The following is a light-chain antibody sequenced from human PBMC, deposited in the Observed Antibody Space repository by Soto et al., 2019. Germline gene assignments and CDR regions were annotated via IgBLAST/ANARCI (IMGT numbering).Light chain of an antibody. CDR2: EVS. CDR1: SSDVGGYNY. CDR3: NSYAGSFNGV. J-gene: IGLJ2*01. V-gene: IGLV2-8*01. Sequence: QSALTQPPSASGSPGQSVTISCTGTSSDVGGYNYVSWYQQHPGKAPKLIISEVSKRPSGVPDRFSGSKSGNTASLTVSGLQAEDEADYYCNSYAGSFNGVFGGGTQLTVL.